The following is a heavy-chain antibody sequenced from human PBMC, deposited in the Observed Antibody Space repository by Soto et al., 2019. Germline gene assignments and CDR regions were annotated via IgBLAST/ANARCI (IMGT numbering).Heavy chain of an antibody. Sequence: EVQLLESGGDLVQPGGSLRLSCAASGFTFSSYAMSWVRQAPGKGLEWVSVISGSGVSTYYADSVKGRFTISRDNSKNPLYLQMNSLRAEDTAVYYCTKVSSSEWAYRDYWGQGTLVTVSS. CDR1: GFTFSSYA. CDR2: ISGSGVST. J-gene: IGHJ4*02. V-gene: IGHV3-23*01. CDR3: TKVSSSEWAYRDY. D-gene: IGHD1-26*01.